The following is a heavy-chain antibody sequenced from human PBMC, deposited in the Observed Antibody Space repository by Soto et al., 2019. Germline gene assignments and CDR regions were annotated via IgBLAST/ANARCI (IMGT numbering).Heavy chain of an antibody. J-gene: IGHJ4*02. CDR3: ANHLEWLLDFYY. V-gene: IGHV3-23*01. D-gene: IGHD3-3*01. CDR1: GFTFSSYA. Sequence: GGPLRLSCAASGFTFSSYALSWVRQAPGKGLEWVSAISGRGGSTYYADSVKGRFTISRANSKNTLYLQMNSLRAEDTAVYYCANHLEWLLDFYYWGQGTLVTVSS. CDR2: ISGRGGST.